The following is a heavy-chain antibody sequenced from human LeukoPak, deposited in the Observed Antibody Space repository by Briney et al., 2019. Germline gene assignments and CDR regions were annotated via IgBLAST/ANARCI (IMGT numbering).Heavy chain of an antibody. CDR1: GFTFSSYW. D-gene: IGHD1-20*01. J-gene: IGHJ4*02. Sequence: GGSLRLSCAASGFTFSSYWMSWVRQAPGKGLEWVANIKQDGSEKYYVDSVKGGFTISRDNAKNSLYLQMNSRRAEDTAVYNCATGITGTKRVGYFDYWGQGTLVTVSS. CDR3: ATGITGTKRVGYFDY. CDR2: IKQDGSEK. V-gene: IGHV3-7*01.